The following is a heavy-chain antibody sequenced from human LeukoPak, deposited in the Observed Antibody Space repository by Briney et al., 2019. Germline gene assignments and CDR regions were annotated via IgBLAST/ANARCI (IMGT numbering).Heavy chain of an antibody. Sequence: GGSLRLSCAASGFTFSSYGMHWVRQAPGKGLEWVAVIWYDGNSKSYTDSVKGRFTISRNNSNNTLYLQMDSLRAEDTAVYYCARGMTTVTLNWFDPWGQGTLVTVSS. CDR1: GFTFSSYG. CDR3: ARGMTTVTLNWFDP. CDR2: IWYDGNSK. V-gene: IGHV3-33*03. J-gene: IGHJ5*02. D-gene: IGHD4-17*01.